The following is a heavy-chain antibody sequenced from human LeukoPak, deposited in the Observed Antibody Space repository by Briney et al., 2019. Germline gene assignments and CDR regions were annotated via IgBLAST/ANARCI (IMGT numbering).Heavy chain of an antibody. CDR2: VSYDGSNK. CDR1: GFTFSSYG. D-gene: IGHD6-6*01. J-gene: IGHJ4*02. V-gene: IGHV3-30*02. CDR3: AKVEYSSSYY. Sequence: PGGSLRLSCAASGFTFSSYGMHWVRQAPGKGLEWVAFVSYDGSNKYYGDSVKGRFTISRDNSKNPLYLEMNSLRVEDTAVYYCAKVEYSSSYYWGQGTLVTVSS.